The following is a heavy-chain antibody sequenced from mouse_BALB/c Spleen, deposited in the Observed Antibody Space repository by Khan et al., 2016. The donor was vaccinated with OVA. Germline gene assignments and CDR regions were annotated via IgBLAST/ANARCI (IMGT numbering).Heavy chain of an antibody. CDR1: GISITSGNYR. J-gene: IGHJ1*01. CDR2: IYYSGTD. D-gene: IGHD1-1*01. Sequence: EVQLQESGPGLVKPSQTVSLTCTVTGISITSGNYRWSWIRQFPGNKLEWIGNIYYSGTDTYNPSLTNRTTITRDSSKNQFFLVMNSLTAEDAATYYCARDYGSLYWFFDDWGAGTTVTVSS. V-gene: IGHV3-5*02. CDR3: ARDYGSLYWFFDD.